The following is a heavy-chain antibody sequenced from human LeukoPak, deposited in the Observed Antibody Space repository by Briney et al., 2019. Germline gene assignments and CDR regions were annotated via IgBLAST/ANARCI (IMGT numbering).Heavy chain of an antibody. CDR3: ARSVLYGGLDAFDI. J-gene: IGHJ3*02. CDR1: GGSISSGSYY. Sequence: SETLSLTCTVSGGSISSGSYYWSWIRQPAGKGLEWIGRIYTSGSTNYNPSLKSRVTISVDTSKNQFSLKLSSVTAADTAVYYCARSVLYGGLDAFDIWGQGTMVTVSS. V-gene: IGHV4-61*02. CDR2: IYTSGST. D-gene: IGHD4-23*01.